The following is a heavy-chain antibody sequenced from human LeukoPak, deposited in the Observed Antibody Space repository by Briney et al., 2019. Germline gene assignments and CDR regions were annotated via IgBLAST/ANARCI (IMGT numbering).Heavy chain of an antibody. D-gene: IGHD3-22*01. CDR3: ARGGGPYYYDSSGYYQFDY. CDR2: IYYSGST. J-gene: IGHJ4*02. Sequence: SETLSLTCTVSGGSISSGGYYWSWIRRHPGKGLEWIGYIYYSGSTYYNRSLKSRVTISVDTSNNQFSLKPSSVTAADTAVYYCARGGGPYYYDSSGYYQFDYWGQGTLVTVSS. V-gene: IGHV4-31*03. CDR1: GGSISSGGYY.